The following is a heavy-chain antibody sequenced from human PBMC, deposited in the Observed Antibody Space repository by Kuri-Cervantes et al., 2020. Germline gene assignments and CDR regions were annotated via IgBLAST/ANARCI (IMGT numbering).Heavy chain of an antibody. CDR3: ARAYSGYYGWYFDY. CDR1: GFTFSSYA. CDR2: IKQDGSEK. J-gene: IGHJ4*02. D-gene: IGHD3-22*01. V-gene: IGHV3-7*03. Sequence: GESLKISCAASGFTFSSYAMSWVRQAPGKGLEWVANIKQDGSEKYYVDSVRGRFTISRDNAKNSLYLQMNSLRAEDTAVYYCARAYSGYYGWYFDYWGQGTLVTVSS.